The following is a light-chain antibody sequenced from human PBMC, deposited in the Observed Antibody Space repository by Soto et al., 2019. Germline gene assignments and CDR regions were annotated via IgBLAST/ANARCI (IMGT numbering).Light chain of an antibody. J-gene: IGKJ1*01. CDR1: QTVRNNY. Sequence: EFVLTQSPGTLSLSTGESATLXXRASQTVRNNYLAWYQQKPGQAPRXLIYGASNRATGIPDRFSGSWSGTDFTLTISRLEPEDFAVYYCQQYGSSGTFGQGTKVDIK. CDR3: QQYGSSGT. CDR2: GAS. V-gene: IGKV3-20*01.